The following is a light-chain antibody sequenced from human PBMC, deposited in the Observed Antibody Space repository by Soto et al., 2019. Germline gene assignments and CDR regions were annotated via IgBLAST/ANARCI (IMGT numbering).Light chain of an antibody. J-gene: IGKJ4*01. CDR3: QQRSNWPRLT. Sequence: VMTHSADTLCGSPGERATLSCRASETVRSNLAWYQQKPGQVPRLLIYDASNRATGVPVRFSASGSGADFTLTISSLEPEDFAVYYCQQRSNWPRLTFGGGTKVDIK. V-gene: IGKV3-11*01. CDR1: ETVRSN. CDR2: DAS.